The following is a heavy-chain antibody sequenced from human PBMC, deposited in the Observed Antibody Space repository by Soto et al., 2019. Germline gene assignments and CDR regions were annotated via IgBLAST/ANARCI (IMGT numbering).Heavy chain of an antibody. CDR3: AKGVRSTVSRGLHSAF. V-gene: IGHV3-23*01. CDR1: GFTFSDYA. J-gene: IGHJ4*02. Sequence: EVQLLESGGGLVQPGGSLRLSCAASGFTFSDYAMSWVRQAPGKGLEWVSVISGSADNKFHVDSVKGRFTVSRRNSGNTRFLQMNSRRTEDTAVYYCAKGVRSTVSRGLHSAFWGQGTLVTVSS. D-gene: IGHD4-17*01. CDR2: ISGSADNK.